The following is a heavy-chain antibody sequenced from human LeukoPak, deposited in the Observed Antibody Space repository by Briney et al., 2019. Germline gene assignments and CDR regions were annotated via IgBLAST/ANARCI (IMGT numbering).Heavy chain of an antibody. CDR2: ISSGSSPI. CDR3: ARVRDYYDSRGYYFEYFDH. D-gene: IGHD3-22*01. J-gene: IGHJ1*01. V-gene: IGHV3-48*01. CDR1: GFTFSTYS. Sequence: GGSLRLSCVASGFTFSTYSMNWVRQAPGKGLEWVSYISSGSSPIYYADSLRGRFTISRDNAKNSLFLQMNSLRAEDTAVYYCARVRDYYDSRGYYFEYFDHWGQGTLVTVSS.